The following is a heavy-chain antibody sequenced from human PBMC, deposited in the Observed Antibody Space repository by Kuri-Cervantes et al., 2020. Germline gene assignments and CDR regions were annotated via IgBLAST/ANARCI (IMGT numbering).Heavy chain of an antibody. CDR2: IWYDGSNK. J-gene: IGHJ2*01. V-gene: IGHV3-33*01. Sequence: GESLKISCAASGFTFSSYGMHWVRQAPGKGLEWVAVIWYDGSNKYYADSVKGRFTISRDNSKNTLYLQMNSLRAEDTAVYYCAREGSGGPDYWYFDLWGRGTLVTVSS. CDR3: AREGSGGPDYWYFDL. D-gene: IGHD1-26*01. CDR1: GFTFSSYG.